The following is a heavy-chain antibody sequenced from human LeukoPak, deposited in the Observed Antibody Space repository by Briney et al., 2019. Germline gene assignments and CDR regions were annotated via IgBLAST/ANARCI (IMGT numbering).Heavy chain of an antibody. J-gene: IGHJ6*03. CDR3: ARGPTVTKALGYYYYYMDV. Sequence: PSETLSLTCTVSGGSISSYYWSWIRQPPGKGLEWIGYIYYSGSTNYNPSLKSRVTISVDTSKNQFSLKLSSVTAADTAVYYCARGPTVTKALGYYYYYMDVWGKGTTVTVSS. CDR2: IYYSGST. CDR1: GGSISSYY. V-gene: IGHV4-59*01. D-gene: IGHD4-11*01.